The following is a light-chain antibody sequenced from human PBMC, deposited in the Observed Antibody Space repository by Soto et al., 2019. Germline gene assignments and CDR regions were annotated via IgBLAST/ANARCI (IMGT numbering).Light chain of an antibody. V-gene: IGKV3-15*01. J-gene: IGKJ2*01. CDR3: QQYYNWPYT. CDR2: GTS. Sequence: EIVMTQSPATLSVSPGEGATLSCRASQSVTSNLAWHQQQPGQAPRLLIYGTSTRATGIPARLSGSGSGTEFTLIISSLQSEDFAVYYCQQYYNWPYTFGQGTKLEIK. CDR1: QSVTSN.